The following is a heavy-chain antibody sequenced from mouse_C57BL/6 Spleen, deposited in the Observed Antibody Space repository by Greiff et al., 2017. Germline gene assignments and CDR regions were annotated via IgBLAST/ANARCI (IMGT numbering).Heavy chain of an antibody. J-gene: IGHJ4*01. CDR3: EIVWRAMDY. V-gene: IGHV5-17*01. Sequence: EVKLMESGGGLVKPGGSLKLSCAASGFTFSDYGMHWVRQAPEKGLEWVAYISSGSSTIYYADTVKGRFTISRDNAKNTLFLQMTRLRSEDTAMYYCEIVWRAMDYWGQGTSVTVSS. CDR2: ISSGSSTI. CDR1: GFTFSDYG. D-gene: IGHD2-10*02.